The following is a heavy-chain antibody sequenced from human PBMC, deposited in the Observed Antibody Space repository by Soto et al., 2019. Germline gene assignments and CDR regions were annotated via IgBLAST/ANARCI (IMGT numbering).Heavy chain of an antibody. V-gene: IGHV3-23*01. Sequence: GGSLRLSCAASGFTVSSYAMSWVRQAPGKGLECVSIITGGGGSTYFADSVKGRFAISRDNSKNTLYLQMNSLRDEDTALYYCAKERSGGGPDVWGKGTTVTVSS. CDR1: GFTVSSYA. CDR2: ITGGGGST. D-gene: IGHD2-15*01. J-gene: IGHJ6*04. CDR3: AKERSGGGPDV.